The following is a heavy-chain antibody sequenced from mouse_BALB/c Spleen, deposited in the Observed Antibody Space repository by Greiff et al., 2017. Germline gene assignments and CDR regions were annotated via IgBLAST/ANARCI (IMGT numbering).Heavy chain of an antibody. Sequence: VQLKESGPELVKPGASVKIPCKASGYTFTDYNMDWVKQSHGKSLEWIGDINPNNGGTIYNQKFKGKATLTVDKSSSTAYMELRSLTSEDTAVYYCARAVWAVYYFDYWGQGTTLTVSS. V-gene: IGHV1-18*01. CDR2: INPNNGGT. CDR3: ARAVWAVYYFDY. CDR1: GYTFTDYN. D-gene: IGHD3-3*01. J-gene: IGHJ2*01.